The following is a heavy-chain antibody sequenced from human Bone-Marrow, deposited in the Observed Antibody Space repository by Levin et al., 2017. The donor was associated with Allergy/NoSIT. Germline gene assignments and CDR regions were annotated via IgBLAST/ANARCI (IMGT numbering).Heavy chain of an antibody. Sequence: PGGSLRLSCAASGFTFSSYAMSWVRQAPGKGLEWVSGIRGSGVGTYYADSVKGRFTISRDNSKNTLNLQMKSLRAEDTAVYYCAKDISSSWSTGDLDYWGQGTQVTVSS. CDR3: AKDISSSWSTGDLDY. D-gene: IGHD6-6*01. CDR2: IRGSGVGT. J-gene: IGHJ4*02. V-gene: IGHV3-23*01. CDR1: GFTFSSYA.